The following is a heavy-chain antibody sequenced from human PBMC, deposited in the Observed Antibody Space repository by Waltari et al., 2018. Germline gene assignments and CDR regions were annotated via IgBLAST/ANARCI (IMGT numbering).Heavy chain of an antibody. CDR2: IYYSGST. D-gene: IGHD3-22*01. Sequence: QVQLQESGPGLVKPSQTLSLTCPVSGGSISSGGYYWSWIRQPPGKGLEWIGYIYYSGSTYYNPSLKSRVTISVDTSKNQFSLKLSSVTAADTAVYYCARDKGGYYDSSEVTDAFDIWGQGTMVTVSS. CDR1: GGSISSGGYY. CDR3: ARDKGGYYDSSEVTDAFDI. V-gene: IGHV4-31*03. J-gene: IGHJ3*02.